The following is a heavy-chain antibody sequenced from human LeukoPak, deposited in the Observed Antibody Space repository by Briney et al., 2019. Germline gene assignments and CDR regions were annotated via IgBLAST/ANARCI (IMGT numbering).Heavy chain of an antibody. V-gene: IGHV4-4*02. CDR2: IYLSGST. Sequence: PGGSLRLSCSASGFTFSSYSMTWVRQPPGKGLEWIGEIYLSGSTNYNPSLKSRVTISVDKSKNQFSLKLTSVTAADTAVYYCARANDYGDPLPRYMDVWGKGTTVTASS. J-gene: IGHJ6*03. D-gene: IGHD4-17*01. CDR1: GFTFSSYSM. CDR3: ARANDYGDPLPRYMDV.